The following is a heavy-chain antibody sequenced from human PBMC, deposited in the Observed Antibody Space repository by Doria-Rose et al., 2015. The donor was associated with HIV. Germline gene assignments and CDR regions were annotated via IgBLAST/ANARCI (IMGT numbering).Heavy chain of an antibody. CDR2: IFYTGST. CDR3: ARVLSGTYDY. Sequence: QVQPQESGPGLVKPSETLSLTCSVSGGSISHYYWSWIRQPPGKGLEYIGDIFYTGSTNYSPSLKSRVSISIDTSKNRFSLRLSSVTAADTAVYYCARVLSGTYDYWGQGTLVTASS. V-gene: IGHV4-59*01. CDR1: GGSISHYY. J-gene: IGHJ4*02. D-gene: IGHD1-26*01.